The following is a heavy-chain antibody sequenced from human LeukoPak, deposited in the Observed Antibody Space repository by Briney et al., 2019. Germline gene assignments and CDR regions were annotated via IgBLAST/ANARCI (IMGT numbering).Heavy chain of an antibody. CDR1: GGSISEIYYY. CDR2: TYYTGNT. V-gene: IGHV4-39*01. CDR3: ARLATLAAAQKPFDY. J-gene: IGHJ4*02. D-gene: IGHD6-13*01. Sequence: SETLSLTCTVSGGSISEIYYYWGWIRQPPGKGLEWIGITYYTGNTYYSPSLKSRVTISVDPSKNQFSLNLSSVTAADTAVYYCARLATLAAAQKPFDYWSQGTLVFVSS.